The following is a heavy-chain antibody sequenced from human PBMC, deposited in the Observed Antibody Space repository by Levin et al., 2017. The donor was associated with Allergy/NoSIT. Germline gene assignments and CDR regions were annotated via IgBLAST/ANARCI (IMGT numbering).Heavy chain of an antibody. CDR2: IYSSGSA. CDR3: ARAEVGSEH. V-gene: IGHV4-61*02. Sequence: SCKVSGGSISSGSYYWSWIRQPAAKGLEWIGRIYSSGSANYNPSLKSRVTISVDTSKNQFFLKLSSVTAADTAVYYCARAEVGSEHWGQGTLVTVSS. D-gene: IGHD3-10*01. J-gene: IGHJ4*02. CDR1: GGSISSGSYY.